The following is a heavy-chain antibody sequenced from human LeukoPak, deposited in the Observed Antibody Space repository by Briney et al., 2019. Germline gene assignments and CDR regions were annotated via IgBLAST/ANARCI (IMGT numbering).Heavy chain of an antibody. D-gene: IGHD3-22*01. V-gene: IGHV1-46*01. CDR2: INPSGSST. CDR3: ARVKPNYYDSSAYGTFDI. J-gene: IGHJ3*02. CDR1: GYTFMSHG. Sequence: GASVKVSCKAYGYTFMSHGISWVRQAPGQGLEWMGIINPSGSSTSYAQKFQGRVTMTRDTSTSTVYMELSSLRSEDTAVYYCARVKPNYYDSSAYGTFDIWGQGTMVTVSS.